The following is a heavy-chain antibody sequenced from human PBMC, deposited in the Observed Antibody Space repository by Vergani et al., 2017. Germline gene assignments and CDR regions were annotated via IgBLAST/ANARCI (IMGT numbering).Heavy chain of an antibody. CDR3: ARSSRGYDRHFDY. CDR2: INPSGGST. D-gene: IGHD5-12*01. J-gene: IGHJ4*02. CDR1: GYTFTSYY. Sequence: QVQLVQSGAEVKKPGASVKVSCKASGYTFTSYYMHLVRQATGQGLEWIGIINPSGGSTSYAQKFQGRVTMTRDTSTSTVYMELSSLRSEDTAVYYCARSSRGYDRHFDYWGQGTLVTVSS. V-gene: IGHV1-46*01.